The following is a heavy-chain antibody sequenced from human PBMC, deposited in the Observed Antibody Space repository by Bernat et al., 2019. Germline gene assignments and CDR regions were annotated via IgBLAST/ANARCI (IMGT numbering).Heavy chain of an antibody. V-gene: IGHV3-48*01. Sequence: EVQLVESGGGLVQPGGSLRLSCAASGFTFSSYSMNWVRQAPGKGLEWVSYISSSSSTIYYADSVKGRFTISRDNAKNSLYLQMNSLRAEDTAVYYCARVRALWGVDYWGQGTLVTVSS. J-gene: IGHJ4*02. CDR1: GFTFSSYS. CDR3: ARVRALWGVDY. D-gene: IGHD3-10*01. CDR2: ISSSSSTI.